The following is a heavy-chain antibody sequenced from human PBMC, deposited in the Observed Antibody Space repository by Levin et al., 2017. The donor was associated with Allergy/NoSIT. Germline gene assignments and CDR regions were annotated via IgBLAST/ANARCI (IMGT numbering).Heavy chain of an antibody. CDR2: INHSGST. V-gene: IGHV4-34*01. Sequence: SSETLSLTCAVYGGSFSGYYWSWIRQPPGKGLEWIGEINHSGSTNYNPSLKSRVTISVDTSKNQFSLKLSSVTAADTAVYYCARGYSSSWFFYWGQGTLVTVSS. CDR3: ARGYSSSWFFY. D-gene: IGHD6-13*01. CDR1: GGSFSGYY. J-gene: IGHJ4*02.